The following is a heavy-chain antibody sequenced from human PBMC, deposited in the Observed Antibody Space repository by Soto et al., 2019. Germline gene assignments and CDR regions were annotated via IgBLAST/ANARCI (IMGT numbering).Heavy chain of an antibody. Sequence: QVQLVQSGAEVKKPGSSVKVSCKASGGTFSSYTISWVRQAPGQGLEWMGRIIPILGIANYAQKFQGRVKNNGEQSTETTYMELSSLRSEDPAVYFCARGACQQDTGDFDYWGQGTLVTVSS. V-gene: IGHV1-69*02. CDR2: IIPILGIA. D-gene: IGHD2-2*02. CDR1: GGTFSSYT. CDR3: ARGACQQDTGDFDY. J-gene: IGHJ4*02.